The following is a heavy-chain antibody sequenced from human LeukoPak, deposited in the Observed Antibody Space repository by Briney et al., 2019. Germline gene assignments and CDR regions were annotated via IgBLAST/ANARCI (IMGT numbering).Heavy chain of an antibody. CDR1: GYTFTSYD. V-gene: IGHV1-8*03. CDR3: ARAGRRRYYGSGSYYIEAYNWFDP. CDR2: MNPNSGNT. J-gene: IGHJ5*02. Sequence: ASVKVSCKASGYTFTSYDINWVRQATGQGLEWMGWMNPNSGNTGYAQKFQGRVTITRNTSISTAYMELSSLRSEDTAVYYCARAGRRRYYGSGSYYIEAYNWFDPWGQGTLVTVSS. D-gene: IGHD3-10*01.